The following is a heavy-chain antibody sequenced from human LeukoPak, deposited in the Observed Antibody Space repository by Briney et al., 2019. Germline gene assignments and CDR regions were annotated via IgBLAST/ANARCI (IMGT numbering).Heavy chain of an antibody. Sequence: AASVKVSCKASGYTFTGYYMHWLRQAPGQGLEWMGWMNPNSGGTNYAQKLQGRVTMTTDTSTSTAYMELRSLRSDDTAVYYCARGYCSSTSCPYYYYYYMDVWGKGTTVTVSS. V-gene: IGHV1-2*02. D-gene: IGHD2-2*01. CDR2: MNPNSGGT. CDR3: ARGYCSSTSCPYYYYYYMDV. CDR1: GYTFTGYY. J-gene: IGHJ6*03.